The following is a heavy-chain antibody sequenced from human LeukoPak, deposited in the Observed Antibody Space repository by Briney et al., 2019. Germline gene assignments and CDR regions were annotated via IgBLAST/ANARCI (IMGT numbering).Heavy chain of an antibody. D-gene: IGHD6-13*01. Sequence: GGSLRLSCAASGFTFSSYEMNWVRQAPGKGLEWVSYISSSGSTIYYADSVKGRFTISRDNAPSSLHLQLSSLTDEDTAVYYCATLRPRQQLVVDHWGQGTLVTVSS. CDR2: ISSSGSTI. V-gene: IGHV3-48*03. CDR1: GFTFSSYE. CDR3: ATLRPRQQLVVDH. J-gene: IGHJ4*02.